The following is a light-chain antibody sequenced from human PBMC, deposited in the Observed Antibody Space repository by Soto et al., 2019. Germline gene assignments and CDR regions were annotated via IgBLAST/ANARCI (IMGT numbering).Light chain of an antibody. J-gene: IGLJ2*01. Sequence: QSALTQPRSMSGSPGQSVTISCTGTSSDVGNYNYVSWYQQHPGKAPKLMIYDVSKRPSGVPDRFSGSKSGNTASLTISGLQAEDEADYSCCSYAGSYTVIFGGGTKLTV. CDR1: SSDVGNYNY. CDR3: CSYAGSYTVI. V-gene: IGLV2-11*01. CDR2: DVS.